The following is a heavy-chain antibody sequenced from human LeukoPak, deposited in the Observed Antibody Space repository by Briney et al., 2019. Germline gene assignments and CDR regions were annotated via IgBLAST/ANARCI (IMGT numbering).Heavy chain of an antibody. J-gene: IGHJ4*02. CDR1: GYTFTGYY. CDR2: INPNSGGT. Sequence: ASVKVSFKASGYTFTGYYMHWVRQAPGQGLEWMGWINPNSGGTNYAQKFQGRVTMTRDTSISTAYMELSRLRSDDTAVYYCARDTGRVEYSSSWHFDYWGQGTLVTVSS. CDR3: ARDTGRVEYSSSWHFDY. V-gene: IGHV1-2*02. D-gene: IGHD6-13*01.